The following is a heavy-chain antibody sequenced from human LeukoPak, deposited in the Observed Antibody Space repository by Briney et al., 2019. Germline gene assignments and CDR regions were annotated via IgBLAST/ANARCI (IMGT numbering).Heavy chain of an antibody. V-gene: IGHV4-34*01. CDR3: ARGVVVVPAAIGAYWFDP. J-gene: IGHJ5*02. CDR2: INHSGST. Sequence: SETLSLTCAVYGGSFSGYYWSWIRQPPGKGLEWIGEINHSGSTNYNPSLKSRVTISVDTSKNQFSLKLSSVTAADTAVYYCARGVVVVPAAIGAYWFDPWGQGTLVTVSS. D-gene: IGHD2-2*01. CDR1: GGSFSGYY.